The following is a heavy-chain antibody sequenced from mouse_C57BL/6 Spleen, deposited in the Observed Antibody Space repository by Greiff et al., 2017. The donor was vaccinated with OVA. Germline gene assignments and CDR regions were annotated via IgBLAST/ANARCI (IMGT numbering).Heavy chain of an antibody. D-gene: IGHD1-1*01. CDR3: ARALDYYGSTRFAY. CDR1: GYTFTSYW. J-gene: IGHJ3*01. Sequence: QVQLQQPGAELVMPGASVKLSCKASGYTFTSYWMHWVKQRPGQGLEWIGEIDPSDSYTNYNQKFKGKSTLTVDKSSSTAYMQLSSLTSEDSAVYYCARALDYYGSTRFAYWGQGTLVTVSA. V-gene: IGHV1-69*01. CDR2: IDPSDSYT.